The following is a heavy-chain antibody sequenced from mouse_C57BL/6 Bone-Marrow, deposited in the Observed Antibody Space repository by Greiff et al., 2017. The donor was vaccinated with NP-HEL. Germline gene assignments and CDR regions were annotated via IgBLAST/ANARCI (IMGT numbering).Heavy chain of an antibody. CDR2: INYDGSST. CDR3: ARDGHTGTWFAY. J-gene: IGHJ3*01. D-gene: IGHD4-1*01. V-gene: IGHV5-16*01. CDR1: GFTFSDYY. Sequence: DVQLVESEGGLVQPGSSMKLSCTASGFTFSDYYMAWVRQVPEKGLEWVANINYDGSSTYYLDSLKSRFIISRDNAKNILYLQMSSLKSEDTATYYCARDGHTGTWFAYWGQGTLVTVSA.